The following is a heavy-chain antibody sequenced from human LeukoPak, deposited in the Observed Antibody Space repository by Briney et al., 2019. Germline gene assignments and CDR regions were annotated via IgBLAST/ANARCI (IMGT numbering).Heavy chain of an antibody. D-gene: IGHD4-17*01. J-gene: IGHJ4*02. Sequence: NPGGSLRLSCAASGFTFSSYSMNWVRQAPGKGLEWVSSISSSSSYIYYADSVKGRFTISRDNAKNSLYLQMNSLRAEDTAVYYCVRITTTGTYYFDYWGQGTLVTVSS. V-gene: IGHV3-21*01. CDR2: ISSSSSYI. CDR1: GFTFSSYS. CDR3: VRITTTGTYYFDY.